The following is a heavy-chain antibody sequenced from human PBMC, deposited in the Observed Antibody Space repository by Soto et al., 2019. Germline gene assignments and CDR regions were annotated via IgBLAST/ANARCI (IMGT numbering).Heavy chain of an antibody. V-gene: IGHV1-46*03. CDR3: SRGQCSGGSCYRMERYYYCYMVV. D-gene: IGHD2-15*01. CDR2: INPSGGST. Sequence: QVQLVQSGAEVKKPGASVKVSCKASGYTFTSYYMHWVRQAPGQGLAWMGIINPSGGSTSYAQQFQCGDTMTRDTCTSTVYLELSSQRSVDTAVYYCSRGQCSGGSCYRMERYYYCYMVVLGKGSTVTVS. CDR1: GYTFTSYY. J-gene: IGHJ6*03.